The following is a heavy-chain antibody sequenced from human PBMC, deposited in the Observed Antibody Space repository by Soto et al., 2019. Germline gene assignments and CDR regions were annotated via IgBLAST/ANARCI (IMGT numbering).Heavy chain of an antibody. CDR3: ARGRFRRTWFDP. CDR1: GYTFNYYD. V-gene: IGHV1-8*01. CDR2: MNPDSGNT. D-gene: IGHD3-16*01. J-gene: IGHJ5*02. Sequence: GASVKVSCKASGYTFNYYDIQWLRQATGQGLEWMGWMNPDSGNTGQSKQFQGRVTMTRDTSISTAYMEMSSLRSEDTAVYYCARGRFRRTWFDPWGQGTLVTVSS.